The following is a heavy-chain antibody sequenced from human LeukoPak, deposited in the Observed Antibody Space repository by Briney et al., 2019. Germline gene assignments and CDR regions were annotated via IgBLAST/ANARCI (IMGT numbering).Heavy chain of an antibody. CDR3: AKDPERGYSGYGYGGYDY. CDR1: GFTFSSYA. J-gene: IGHJ4*02. Sequence: GSLSLSCAASGFTFSSYAMSWVRQAPGKGLEWVSAISGSGGSTYYADSVKGRFTISRDNSKNTLYLQMNSLRAEDTAVYYCAKDPERGYSGYGYGGYDYWGQGTLVTVSS. D-gene: IGHD5-12*01. V-gene: IGHV3-23*01. CDR2: ISGSGGST.